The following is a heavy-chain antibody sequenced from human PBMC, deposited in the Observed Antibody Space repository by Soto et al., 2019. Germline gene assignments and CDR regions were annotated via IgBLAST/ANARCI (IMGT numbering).Heavy chain of an antibody. D-gene: IGHD3-3*01. J-gene: IGHJ5*02. V-gene: IGHV4-61*01. CDR3: ARVSITIFGVVNWFDP. Sequence: SETLSLTCTVSGGSVSSGSYYWGWIRQPPGKGLEWIGYIYYSGSTNYNPSLKSRVTISVDTSKNQFSLKLSSVTAADTAVYYCARVSITIFGVVNWFDPWGQGTLVTVSS. CDR1: GGSVSSGSYY. CDR2: IYYSGST.